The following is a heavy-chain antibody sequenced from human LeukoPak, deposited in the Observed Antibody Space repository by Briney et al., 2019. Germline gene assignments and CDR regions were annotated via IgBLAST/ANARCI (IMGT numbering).Heavy chain of an antibody. Sequence: GGSLRLSCAASGFTFSSYGMSWVRQAPGKGLEWVSYISSSSSIYFADSVKGRFTISRDNAKNSLYLQMNSLRIEDTAVYYCARVGSSSWPRFTDYWGQGTLVTVSS. V-gene: IGHV3-48*01. CDR1: GFTFSSYG. D-gene: IGHD6-13*01. CDR2: ISSSSSI. CDR3: ARVGSSSWPRFTDY. J-gene: IGHJ4*02.